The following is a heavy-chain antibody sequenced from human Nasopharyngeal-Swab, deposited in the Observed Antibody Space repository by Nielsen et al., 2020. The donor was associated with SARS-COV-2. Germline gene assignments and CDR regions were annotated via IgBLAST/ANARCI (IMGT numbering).Heavy chain of an antibody. Sequence: SETLSLTCTVSGGSISSYYWSWIRQPPGKGLEWIGYIYYSGSTNYNPSLKSRVTISVDTSKNQFSLKLSSVTAADTAVYYCARNHYDILPGYYPYYFDYWGQGTLVTVSS. D-gene: IGHD3-9*01. CDR1: GGSISSYY. CDR2: IYYSGST. CDR3: ARNHYDILPGYYPYYFDY. J-gene: IGHJ4*02. V-gene: IGHV4-59*01.